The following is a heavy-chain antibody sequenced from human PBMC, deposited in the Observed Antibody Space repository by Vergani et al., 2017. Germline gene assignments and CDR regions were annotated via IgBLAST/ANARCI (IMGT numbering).Heavy chain of an antibody. CDR2: IKSTFDRGTT. V-gene: IGHV3-15*07. J-gene: IGHJ6*02. CDR1: GFSFRNAW. Sequence: EVQLVESGGGIVKPGGSLRLSCVASGFSFRNAWMNWVRRTPGKGLEWVGRIKSTFDRGTTDYAAAVKGRFTISSDDSKNTLFLQMNGLKTEDIGVYYCTTDPRDCGDGSCYWLRDHHYYGMDVWGQGTTVTVSS. D-gene: IGHD2-21*01. CDR3: TTDPRDCGDGSCYWLRDHHYYGMDV.